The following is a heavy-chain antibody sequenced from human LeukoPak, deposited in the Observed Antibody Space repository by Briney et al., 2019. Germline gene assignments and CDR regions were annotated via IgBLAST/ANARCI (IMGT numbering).Heavy chain of an antibody. Sequence: SETLSLTCAVYGGSFSGYYWSWIRQPPGKGLEWIGEINHSGSTNYNPSLKSRVTISVDTSKNQFSLKLSSVTAADTAVYYCARGSPLGQNWFDPWGQGTLVTVSA. CDR3: ARGSPLGQNWFDP. V-gene: IGHV4-34*01. J-gene: IGHJ5*02. CDR1: GGSFSGYY. CDR2: INHSGST.